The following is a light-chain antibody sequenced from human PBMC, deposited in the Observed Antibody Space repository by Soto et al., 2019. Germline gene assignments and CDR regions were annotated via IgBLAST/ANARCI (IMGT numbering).Light chain of an antibody. CDR3: LLYYTDGRRV. CDR1: TGPVTSGHY. V-gene: IGLV7-46*01. Sequence: QAVVTQEPSLTVSPGGTVTLTCGSSTGPVTSGHYPYWFQRKPGQVPRTLIYDTSNKHSWTPARFSGSLLGGKAVLTLSGAQAEDEAEYYCLLYYTDGRRVFGGATKVTVL. J-gene: IGLJ2*01. CDR2: DTS.